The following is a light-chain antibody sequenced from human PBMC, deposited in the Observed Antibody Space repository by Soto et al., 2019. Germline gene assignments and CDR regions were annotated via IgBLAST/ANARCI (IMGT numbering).Light chain of an antibody. Sequence: DIQLTQSPSFLSASLGDRVTITCRASQGISSFLAWYQQKPGKAPNLLIYAASTLQSGVPSRFSGSGSGTEFTLTISSLHPEDFGTYYCQQLNTYPLTFGGGTKVEIK. CDR2: AAS. CDR1: QGISSF. V-gene: IGKV1-9*01. J-gene: IGKJ4*01. CDR3: QQLNTYPLT.